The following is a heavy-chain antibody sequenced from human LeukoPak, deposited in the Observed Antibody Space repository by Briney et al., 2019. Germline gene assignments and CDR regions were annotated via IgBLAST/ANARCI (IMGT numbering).Heavy chain of an antibody. D-gene: IGHD2-15*01. CDR1: GYTFTSYD. J-gene: IGHJ6*03. CDR2: MNPNSGNT. V-gene: IGHV1-8*01. CDR3: ARGDATYYYYYMDV. Sequence: ASVKVSCKASGYTFTSYDINWVRQATGQGLGWMGWMNPNSGNTGYAQKFQGRVTMTRNTSISTAYMELSSLRSEDTAVYYCARGDATYYYYYMDVWGKGATVTVSS.